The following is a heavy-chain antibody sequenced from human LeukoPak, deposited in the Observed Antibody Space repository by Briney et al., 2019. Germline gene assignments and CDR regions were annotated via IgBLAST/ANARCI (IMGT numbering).Heavy chain of an antibody. CDR2: INPNSGGT. V-gene: IGHV1-2*02. J-gene: IGHJ5*02. Sequence: ASVKVSFKASVYTFTGYYMHWVRPAPGQGLEWVGWINPNSGGTNYEKKFQGRVTMTRNTSISKAYMELSRLRSDDTAVYYCARDCSRSWYNWFDPWGQGTLVTVSS. D-gene: IGHD6-13*01. CDR3: ARDCSRSWYNWFDP. CDR1: VYTFTGYY.